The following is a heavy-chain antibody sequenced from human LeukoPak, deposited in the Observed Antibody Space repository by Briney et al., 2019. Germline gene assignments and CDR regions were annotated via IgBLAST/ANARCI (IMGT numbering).Heavy chain of an antibody. CDR2: ISYVGSNK. CDR3: ARGRGSYYVWYYFDY. CDR1: GFTFSSYA. V-gene: IGHV3-30-3*01. J-gene: IGHJ4*02. D-gene: IGHD1-26*01. Sequence: PGRSLRLSCAASGFTFSSYAMHWVRQAPGKGLEWVAAISYVGSNKYYADSVKGRFTISRDNSKNTLYLQMNSLRAEDTAVYYCARGRGSYYVWYYFDYWGQGTLDTVSS.